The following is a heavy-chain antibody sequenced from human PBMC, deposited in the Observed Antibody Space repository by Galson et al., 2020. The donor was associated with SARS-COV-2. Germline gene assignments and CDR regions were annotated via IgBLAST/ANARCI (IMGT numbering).Heavy chain of an antibody. J-gene: IGHJ6*02. D-gene: IGHD7-27*01. CDR1: GGSISSGGYY. Sequence: SQTLSLTCTVSGGSISSGGYYWSWIRQHPGKGLEWIGYIYYSGSTYYNPSLKSRVTISVDTSKNQFSLKLSSVTAADTAVYYCASRLGIHGRDYYYGMDVWGQGTTVTVSS. V-gene: IGHV4-31*03. CDR2: IYYSGST. CDR3: ASRLGIHGRDYYYGMDV.